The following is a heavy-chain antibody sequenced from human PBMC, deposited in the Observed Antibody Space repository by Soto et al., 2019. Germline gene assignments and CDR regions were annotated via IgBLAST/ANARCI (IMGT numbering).Heavy chain of an antibody. Sequence: GGSLRLSCAATGFTFSSYVMHWVRQAPGKGLDWVAVISSDGRNKYYADSVKGRFTIYRDNSRDLVDLQMNSLRVDDTAVYYCAREMATSSQIDDWGQGTRVTVSS. CDR2: ISSDGRNK. D-gene: IGHD1-1*01. V-gene: IGHV3-30*04. CDR3: AREMATSSQIDD. CDR1: GFTFSSYV. J-gene: IGHJ4*02.